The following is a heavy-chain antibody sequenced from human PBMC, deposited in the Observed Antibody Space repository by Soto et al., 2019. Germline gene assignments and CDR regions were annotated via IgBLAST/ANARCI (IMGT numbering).Heavy chain of an antibody. CDR3: ARVLYYGSGSYSPYGMDV. Sequence: QVHLVQSGAEVKKPGSSVKVSCKTSGVSFNNNGIGWVRQAPGHGLEWMGGVSPPFRTSNYARKFQGRISTTADASTGTVNMELSSLTSEDTAQYYCARVLYYGSGSYSPYGMDVWGQGTTVTVSS. J-gene: IGHJ6*02. CDR1: GVSFNNNG. D-gene: IGHD3-10*01. CDR2: VSPPFRTS. V-gene: IGHV1-69*01.